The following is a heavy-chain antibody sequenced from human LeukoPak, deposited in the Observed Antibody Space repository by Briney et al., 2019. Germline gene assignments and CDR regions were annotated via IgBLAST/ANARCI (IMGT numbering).Heavy chain of an antibody. CDR3: ARGYGSGSNWFDP. V-gene: IGHV4-4*07. D-gene: IGHD3-10*01. J-gene: IGHJ5*02. CDR1: GGSISTYY. Sequence: SETLSLTCTVSGGSISTYYWSWIRQPAGKDLEWIGHIYSSGSTNYNPSLKSRVTMSVDTSKNQLSLKLNSVTAADTAVYYCARGYGSGSNWFDPWGQGTLVIVSS. CDR2: IYSSGST.